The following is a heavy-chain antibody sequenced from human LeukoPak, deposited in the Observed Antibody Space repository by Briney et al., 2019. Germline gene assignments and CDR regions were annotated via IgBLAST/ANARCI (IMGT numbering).Heavy chain of an antibody. CDR2: INPNSGGT. Sequence: ASVTVSCKASGYTFTGYYMHWVRQAPGQGLEWMGWINPNSGGTNYAQKFQGRVTMTRDTSISTAYMELSRLRSDDTAVYYCASPGRGYRNYYYMDVWGKGTTVTVSS. D-gene: IGHD5-24*01. V-gene: IGHV1-2*02. CDR3: ASPGRGYRNYYYMDV. J-gene: IGHJ6*03. CDR1: GYTFTGYY.